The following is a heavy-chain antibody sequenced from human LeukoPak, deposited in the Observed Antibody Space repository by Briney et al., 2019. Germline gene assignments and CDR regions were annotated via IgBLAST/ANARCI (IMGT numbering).Heavy chain of an antibody. Sequence: GSLRLSCAASGSTFSSFVMIWVRQAPGKGLEWVSGISGSGGDTYYADSVKGRFTVSRDNSKSTLYLQMTSLRAEGTAVYFCAKVRFDSSGYYYAYYYYGMDVWGQGTTVTVSS. J-gene: IGHJ6*02. CDR3: AKVRFDSSGYYYAYYYYGMDV. CDR2: ISGSGGDT. D-gene: IGHD3-22*01. V-gene: IGHV3-23*01. CDR1: GSTFSSFV.